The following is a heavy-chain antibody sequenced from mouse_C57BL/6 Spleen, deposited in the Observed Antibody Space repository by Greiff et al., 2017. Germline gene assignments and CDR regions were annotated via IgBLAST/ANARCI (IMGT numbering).Heavy chain of an antibody. D-gene: IGHD4-1*01. CDR1: GYTFTSYW. CDR3: AINWDALYYFDY. V-gene: IGHV1-69*01. Sequence: VKLMESGAELVMPGASVKLSCKASGYTFTSYWMHWVKQRPGQGLEWIGEIDPSDSYTNYNQKFKGKSTLTVDKSSSTAYMQLSSLTSEDSAVYYCAINWDALYYFDYWGQGTTLTVSS. J-gene: IGHJ2*01. CDR2: IDPSDSYT.